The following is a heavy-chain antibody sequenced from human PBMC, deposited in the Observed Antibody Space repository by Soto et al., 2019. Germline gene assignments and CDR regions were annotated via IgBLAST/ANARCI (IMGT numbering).Heavy chain of an antibody. Sequence: QVQLVQSGAEVKKPGSSVKVSCKASGGTFSSYAISWVRQAPGQGLEWMGGIVPIFGTANYAQKFQGRVTITADESTGTAYMELGSRRSEDTAVYSCARGRGXTVXXXXSXXGMDVWGQGTTVTVSS. J-gene: IGHJ6*02. V-gene: IGHV1-69*12. D-gene: IGHD4-17*01. CDR2: IVPIFGTA. CDR3: ARGRGXTVXXXXSXXGMDV. CDR1: GGTFSSYA.